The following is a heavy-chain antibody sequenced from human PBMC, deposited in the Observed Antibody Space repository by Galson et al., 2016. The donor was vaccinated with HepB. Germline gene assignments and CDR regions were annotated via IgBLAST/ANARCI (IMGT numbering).Heavy chain of an antibody. D-gene: IGHD1-7*01. CDR1: GGSFSGYY. CDR3: ARGSNWNYDY. Sequence: SETLSLTCAVYGGSFSGYYWSRIRQPPGKGLEWIGEINHSGSTSYNPSLKSRVTIPVDTSKDQFSLELSSVTSTDTAMYYCARGSNWNYDYWGQGTLVTVSS. V-gene: IGHV4-34*01. J-gene: IGHJ4*02. CDR2: INHSGST.